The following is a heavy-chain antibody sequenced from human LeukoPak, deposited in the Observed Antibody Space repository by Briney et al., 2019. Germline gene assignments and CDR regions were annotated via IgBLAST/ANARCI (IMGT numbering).Heavy chain of an antibody. J-gene: IGHJ3*02. CDR2: INHSGST. CDR3: ARDRLLYYYGSGSYPDAFDI. Sequence: SETPSLTCAVYGGSFSGYYWSWIRQPPGKGLEWIGEINHSGSTNYNPSLKSRVTISVDTSKNQFSLKLSSVTAADTAVYYCARDRLLYYYGSGSYPDAFDIWGQGTMVTVSS. V-gene: IGHV4-34*01. CDR1: GGSFSGYY. D-gene: IGHD3-10*01.